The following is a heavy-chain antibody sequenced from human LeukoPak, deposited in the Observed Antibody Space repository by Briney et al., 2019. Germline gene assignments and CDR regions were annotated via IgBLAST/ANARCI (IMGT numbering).Heavy chain of an antibody. D-gene: IGHD5-18*01. Sequence: GGSLRLSRAASGFTFSSYSMNWVRQAPGKGLEWVSYISSSSSTIYYADSVKGRFTISRDNAKNSLYLQMNSLRAEDTAVYYCARDQGGYSYGTAFDIWGQGTMVTVSS. J-gene: IGHJ3*02. CDR3: ARDQGGYSYGTAFDI. CDR1: GFTFSSYS. V-gene: IGHV3-48*01. CDR2: ISSSSSTI.